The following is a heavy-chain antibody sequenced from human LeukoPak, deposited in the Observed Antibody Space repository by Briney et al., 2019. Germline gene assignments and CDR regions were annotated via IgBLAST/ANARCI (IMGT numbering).Heavy chain of an antibody. D-gene: IGHD6-13*01. CDR3: AKDYSGAGYSSSWYEVGFDY. CDR1: GFTFSSYA. Sequence: GVSLRLSCAASGFTFSSYAMSWVRQAPGKGLEWVSAISGSGGSTYYADSVKGRFTISRDNSKNTLYLQMNSLRAEDTAVYYCAKDYSGAGYSSSWYEVGFDYWGQGTLVTVSS. CDR2: ISGSGGST. V-gene: IGHV3-23*01. J-gene: IGHJ4*02.